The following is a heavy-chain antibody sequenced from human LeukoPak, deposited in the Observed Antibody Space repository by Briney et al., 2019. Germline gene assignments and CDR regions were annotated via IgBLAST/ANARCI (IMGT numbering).Heavy chain of an antibody. J-gene: IGHJ4*02. CDR1: GFTFSSYW. Sequence: GGSLRLSCAASGFTFSSYWMHWVRQAPGKGLVWVSRINSDGSSTSYADSVKGRFTISRDNAKNTLYLQMNSLRAEDTAVYYCARVRGVSYDYVWGSYRHEGFDYWGQGTLVTVSS. CDR3: ARVRGVSYDYVWGSYRHEGFDY. D-gene: IGHD3-16*02. V-gene: IGHV3-74*01. CDR2: INSDGSST.